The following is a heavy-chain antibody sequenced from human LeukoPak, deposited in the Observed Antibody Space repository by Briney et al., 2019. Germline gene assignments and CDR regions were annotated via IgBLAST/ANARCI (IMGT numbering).Heavy chain of an antibody. CDR2: IYYSGST. D-gene: IGHD3-3*01. CDR3: ARGRVNWLDP. CDR1: GGSISSGAYY. V-gene: IGHV4-31*03. J-gene: IGHJ5*02. Sequence: SQTLSLTCTVSGGSISSGAYYWSWIRQHPGKGLEWIGYIYYSGSTYYSPSLKSRVTISVDTSKNQFSLKLSSVTAADTAAYYCARGRVNWLDPWGQGTLVTVSS.